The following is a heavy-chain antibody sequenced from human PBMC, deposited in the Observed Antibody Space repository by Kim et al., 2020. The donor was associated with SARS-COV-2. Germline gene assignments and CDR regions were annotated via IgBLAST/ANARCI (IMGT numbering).Heavy chain of an antibody. D-gene: IGHD3-10*01. CDR1: GGSISSYY. J-gene: IGHJ6*02. Sequence: SETLSLTCTVSGGSISSYYWSWIRQPPGKGLEWIGYIYYSGSTNYNPSLKSRVTISVNTSKNQFSLKLSSVTAADTAVYYCARDVPSEVRGVTGEYYYYYGMDVWGQGTTVTVSS. CDR3: ARDVPSEVRGVTGEYYYYYGMDV. V-gene: IGHV4-59*01. CDR2: IYYSGST.